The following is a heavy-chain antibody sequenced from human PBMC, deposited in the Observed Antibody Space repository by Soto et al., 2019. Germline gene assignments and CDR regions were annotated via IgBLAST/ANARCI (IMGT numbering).Heavy chain of an antibody. CDR3: ARGRSRFEYSSPSEWLDP. Sequence: WASVKVACKASGYTFTSYAMHWVRQAPGQRLEWMGWINAGNGNTKYSQKFQGRVTITRDTSASTAYMELSSLRSEDTAVYYCARGRSRFEYSSPSEWLDPRGPGPLVTVSS. D-gene: IGHD6-6*01. CDR1: GYTFTSYA. CDR2: INAGNGNT. V-gene: IGHV1-3*01. J-gene: IGHJ5*02.